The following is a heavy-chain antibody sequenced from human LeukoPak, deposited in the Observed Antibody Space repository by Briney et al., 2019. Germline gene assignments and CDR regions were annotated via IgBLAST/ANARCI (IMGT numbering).Heavy chain of an antibody. Sequence: PGGSLRLSCAASGFNFDDYGMSWVRQAPGKGLEWVSGINWNGGSTGYADSVKGRFTISRDNAKNSLYLQMNNLRAEDTALYYCARVSHYYDSGSPDYWGQGTLVTVSS. CDR3: ARVSHYYDSGSPDY. J-gene: IGHJ4*02. CDR2: INWNGGST. CDR1: GFNFDDYG. D-gene: IGHD3-10*01. V-gene: IGHV3-20*04.